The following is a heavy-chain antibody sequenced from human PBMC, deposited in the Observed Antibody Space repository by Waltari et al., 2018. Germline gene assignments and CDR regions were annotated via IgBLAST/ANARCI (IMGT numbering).Heavy chain of an antibody. J-gene: IGHJ3*02. CDR2: IWKSESI. V-gene: IGHV3-48*01. CDR1: GFTCSDYG. CDR3: ARYNWNYADAFDI. Sequence: EVQLVESGGDLVKPGGSPRLSCAASGFTCSDYGMNWISQAPGKGLDWLSYIWKSESIYYADSVKGRVTITRDNVKHSLYLQMYSLIADDTAVYYCARYNWNYADAFDIWGQGTVVTVSS. D-gene: IGHD1-1*01.